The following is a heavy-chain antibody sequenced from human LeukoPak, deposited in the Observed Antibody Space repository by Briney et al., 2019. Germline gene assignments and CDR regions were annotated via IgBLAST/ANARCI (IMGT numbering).Heavy chain of an antibody. CDR1: GFTFSSYE. CDR3: ARDRYSGYDDAFDI. Sequence: GGSLRLSCAASGFTFSSYEMNWARQAPGKGLEWVSYISSSGSTIFYADSVKGRFTISRDNAKNSLYLQMNSLRAEDTAVYYCARDRYSGYDDAFDIWGQGTMVTVSS. J-gene: IGHJ3*02. V-gene: IGHV3-48*03. D-gene: IGHD5-12*01. CDR2: ISSSGSTI.